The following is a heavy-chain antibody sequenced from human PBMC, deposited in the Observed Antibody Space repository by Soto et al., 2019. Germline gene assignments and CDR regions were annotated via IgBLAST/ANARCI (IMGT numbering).Heavy chain of an antibody. CDR1: GFTFSNAW. Sequence: GGSLRLSCAASGFTFSNAWMNWVRQAPGKGLEWVGRIKSKTDGGTTDYAAPVKGRFTISRDDSKNTLYLQMNSLKTEDTAVYYCTTGLLSMVRGVNLPPTYSGSYYDFDYWGQGTLVTVSS. CDR3: TTGLLSMVRGVNLPPTYSGSYYDFDY. J-gene: IGHJ4*02. CDR2: IKSKTDGGTT. V-gene: IGHV3-15*07. D-gene: IGHD1-26*01.